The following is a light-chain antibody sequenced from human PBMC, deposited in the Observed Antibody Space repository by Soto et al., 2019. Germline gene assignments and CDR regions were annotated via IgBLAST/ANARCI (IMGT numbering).Light chain of an antibody. CDR2: GAS. CDR1: QSINSF. V-gene: IGKV3-20*01. Sequence: EIVLTQSPGTLSLSPGEGATLSCRASQSINSFLAWYQQRRGQAPRLLIHGASNRATGIPDRFSGSGSGPDFTLTISRLEPEDFATYYCLQVKNFPRTFGQGTKLEIK. J-gene: IGKJ1*01. CDR3: LQVKNFPRT.